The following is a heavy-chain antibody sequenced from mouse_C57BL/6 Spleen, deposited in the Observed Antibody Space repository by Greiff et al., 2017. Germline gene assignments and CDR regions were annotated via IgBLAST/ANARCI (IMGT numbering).Heavy chain of an antibody. J-gene: IGHJ3*01. D-gene: IGHD4-1*01. CDR2: IDPEDGDT. V-gene: IGHV14-2*01. CDR3: ALGDWFAY. CDR1: GYNFNAYY. Sequence: EVQLQQSGAELVKPGASVKLSCTASGYNFNAYYMHWVKQRTEQGLEWIGRIDPEDGDTTYAAKFQGKATITADPSSIPAYLPLSSLTSEDTAVYYCALGDWFAYWGQGTLVTVSA.